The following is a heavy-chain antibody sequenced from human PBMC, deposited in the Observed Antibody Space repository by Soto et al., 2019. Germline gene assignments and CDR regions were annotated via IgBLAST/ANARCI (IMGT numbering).Heavy chain of an antibody. D-gene: IGHD5-18*01. V-gene: IGHV4-34*01. CDR1: GGSFSGYY. Sequence: SETLSLTCAVYGGSFSGYYWSWIRQPPGKGLEWIGEINHSGSTNYNPSLKSRVTISVDTSKNQFSLKLSSVTAADTAVYYCARGSGIQLWSPYYYYGMDVWGQGTTVTVSS. J-gene: IGHJ6*02. CDR2: INHSGST. CDR3: ARGSGIQLWSPYYYYGMDV.